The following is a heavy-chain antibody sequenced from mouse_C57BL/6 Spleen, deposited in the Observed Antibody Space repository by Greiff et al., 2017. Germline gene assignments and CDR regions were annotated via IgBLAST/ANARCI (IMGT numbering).Heavy chain of an antibody. Sequence: VQLQQSGPGLVAPSQSLSITCTVSGFSLTSYALSWVRQPPGKGLEWLGVIWTGGGTNYNSALKYRLSISKDNSKSQVFLIMNSLQTDGTARYYSAIYYGDYGAMDYWGQGTSVTVSS. J-gene: IGHJ4*01. V-gene: IGHV2-9-1*01. CDR1: GFSLTSYA. D-gene: IGHD2-13*01. CDR3: AIYYGDYGAMDY. CDR2: IWTGGGT.